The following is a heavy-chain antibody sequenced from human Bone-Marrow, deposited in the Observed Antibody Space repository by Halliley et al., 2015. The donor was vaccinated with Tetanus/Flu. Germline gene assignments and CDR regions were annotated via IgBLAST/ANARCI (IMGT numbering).Heavy chain of an antibody. D-gene: IGHD3-22*01. CDR3: ARDDDTSSHFSRLE. Sequence: AVLWSHGGEENYGDSVKGRFTVSRDIPKNPLYLQMNSLRAEDTAVYYCARDDDTSSHFSRLEWGQGTLVTVSS. CDR2: LWSHGGEE. J-gene: IGHJ4*02. V-gene: IGHV3-33*01.